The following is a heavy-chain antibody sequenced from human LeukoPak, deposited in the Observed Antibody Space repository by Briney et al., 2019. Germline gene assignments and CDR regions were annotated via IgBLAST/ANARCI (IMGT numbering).Heavy chain of an antibody. Sequence: ASVKVSCKASGYTFTFYYMHWVRQAPGQGREWMGRINPNSGGTNYAQKFQGRVTMTRDTSISTAYMELSRLRSDDTAVYYCALLGGWYVSSYFDYWGQGTLVTVSS. J-gene: IGHJ4*02. CDR1: GYTFTFYY. CDR2: INPNSGGT. CDR3: ALLGGWYVSSYFDY. D-gene: IGHD6-19*01. V-gene: IGHV1-2*06.